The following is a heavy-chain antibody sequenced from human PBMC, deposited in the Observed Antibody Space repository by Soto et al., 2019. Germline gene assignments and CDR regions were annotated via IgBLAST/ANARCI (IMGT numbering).Heavy chain of an antibody. D-gene: IGHD3-9*01. CDR1: GYTFTSYG. CDR2: ISAYNGNT. Sequence: ASVEVSCEASGYTFTSYGISWVRRAPGQGLEWMGWISAYNGNTNYAQKLQGRVTMTTDTSTSTAYMELRSLRSDDTAVYYCARGGFTYYDILTGYLTFDYWGQGTLVTVSS. J-gene: IGHJ4*02. CDR3: ARGGFTYYDILTGYLTFDY. V-gene: IGHV1-18*04.